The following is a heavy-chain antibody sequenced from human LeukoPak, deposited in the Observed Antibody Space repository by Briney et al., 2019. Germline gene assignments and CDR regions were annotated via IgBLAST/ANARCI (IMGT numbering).Heavy chain of an antibody. J-gene: IGHJ4*02. CDR2: IYSGGST. CDR3: ARDKLDFWSGYQYFFDY. Sequence: GGSLRLSCAASGLTFGTYWMHWVRQAPGKGLVWVSVIYSGGSTYYADSVKGRFTISRDNSKNTLYLQMNSLRAEDTAVYYCARDKLDFWSGYQYFFDYWGQGTLVTVSS. V-gene: IGHV3-66*02. CDR1: GLTFGTYW. D-gene: IGHD3-3*01.